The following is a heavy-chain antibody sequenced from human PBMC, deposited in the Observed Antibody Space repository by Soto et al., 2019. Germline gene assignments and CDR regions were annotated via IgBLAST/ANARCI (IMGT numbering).Heavy chain of an antibody. CDR1: GGSFSGFY. Sequence: SETLSLICAVYGGSFSGFYWRWIRQPPGKGLEWIGEINHSGSTNYNPSLKSRVTISVDTSKNQFSLKLSSVTAADTAVYYCARERGDVLRYFDWLPKPTYYMDVWGKGTTVTVSS. J-gene: IGHJ6*03. CDR3: ARERGDVLRYFDWLPKPTYYMDV. CDR2: INHSGST. D-gene: IGHD3-9*01. V-gene: IGHV4-34*01.